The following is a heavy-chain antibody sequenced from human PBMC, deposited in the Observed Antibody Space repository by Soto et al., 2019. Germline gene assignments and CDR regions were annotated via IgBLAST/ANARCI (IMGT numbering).Heavy chain of an antibody. D-gene: IGHD6-13*01. Sequence: SHTLSLTGAISGDSVSSNSAALNWIKQSPSRGLEWLGRTYYRSKWYNDYAVSVKSRITINPDTSKNQFSLQLNSVTPEDTAVYYCVRTPASGTLDPWGQGSLVTVSS. V-gene: IGHV6-1*01. CDR2: TYYRSKWYN. CDR3: VRTPASGTLDP. J-gene: IGHJ5*02. CDR1: GDSVSSNSAA.